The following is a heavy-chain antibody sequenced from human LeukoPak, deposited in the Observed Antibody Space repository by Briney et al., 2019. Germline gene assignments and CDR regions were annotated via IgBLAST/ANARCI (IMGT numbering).Heavy chain of an antibody. D-gene: IGHD2-2*02. Sequence: ALVKVSCKASGYTFTSYDINWVRQATGQGLEWMGWMNPNSGNTGYAQKFQGRVTMTRNTSISTAYMELSSLRSEDTAVYYCARGVVVPAAILRYYYYYYMDVWGKGTTVTVSS. V-gene: IGHV1-8*01. CDR3: ARGVVVPAAILRYYYYYYMDV. CDR2: MNPNSGNT. J-gene: IGHJ6*03. CDR1: GYTFTSYD.